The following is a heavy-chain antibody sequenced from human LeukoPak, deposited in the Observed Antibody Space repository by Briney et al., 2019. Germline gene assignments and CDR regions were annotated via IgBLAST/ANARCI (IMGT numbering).Heavy chain of an antibody. V-gene: IGHV3-48*03. CDR3: ARDREYSGSYYDYFDY. CDR1: GFTFSSFE. CDR2: INYSGSGI. D-gene: IGHD1-26*01. J-gene: IGHJ4*02. Sequence: GGSLRLSCVASGFTFSSFEMNWVRQAPGKGLESIAYINYSGSGIYYADSVKGRFTISRDNTNNSLWLQMNSLRAEDTALYYCARDREYSGSYYDYFDYWGQGTLVTVSS.